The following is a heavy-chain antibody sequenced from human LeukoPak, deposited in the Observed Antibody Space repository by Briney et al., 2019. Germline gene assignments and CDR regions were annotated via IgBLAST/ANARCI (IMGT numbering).Heavy chain of an antibody. CDR1: GFTFRNYW. CDR3: AREGAPGGLDY. Sequence: PGGSLRLSCAASGFTFRNYWMHWVRQVPGKGLVWVSRINSDGSSTAYADSVRGRFTISRDNAKNTPSLQMNSLRAEDTAVYYCAREGAPGGLDYWGQGTLATVSS. D-gene: IGHD3-16*01. V-gene: IGHV3-74*01. CDR2: INSDGSST. J-gene: IGHJ4*02.